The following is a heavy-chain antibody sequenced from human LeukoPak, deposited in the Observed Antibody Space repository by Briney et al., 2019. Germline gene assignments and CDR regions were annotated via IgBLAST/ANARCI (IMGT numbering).Heavy chain of an antibody. CDR1: GFTFSSYA. Sequence: GGSLRLSCAASGFTFSSYAMHWVRQAPGKGLEWVAVISYDGSNKYYADSVKGRFTISRDNSKNTLYLQMNSLRAEDTAVYYCAKGERITMLRGVQRDHYFDYWGQGTLVTVSS. CDR3: AKGERITMLRGVQRDHYFDY. V-gene: IGHV3-30*04. J-gene: IGHJ4*02. CDR2: ISYDGSNK. D-gene: IGHD3-10*01.